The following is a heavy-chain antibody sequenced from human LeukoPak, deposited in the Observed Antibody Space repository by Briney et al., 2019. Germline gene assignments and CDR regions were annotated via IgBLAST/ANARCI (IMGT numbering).Heavy chain of an antibody. V-gene: IGHV3-23*01. D-gene: IGHD3-10*02. J-gene: IGHJ3*01. CDR1: GFVFDTYA. CDR2: ISGSGVTT. Sequence: GGSLRLSCAASGFVFDTYAMNWVCQDPGKGLEWVSLISGSGVTTDYSDSVKGRFTISRDNSKNTLYLQMNTLRADDTAVYWCAKDLFGDWTALHVWGRGTVVTVSS. CDR3: AKDLFGDWTALHV.